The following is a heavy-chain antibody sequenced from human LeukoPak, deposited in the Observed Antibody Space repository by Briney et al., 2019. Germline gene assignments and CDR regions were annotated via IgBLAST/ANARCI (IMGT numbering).Heavy chain of an antibody. CDR1: GYTFTDYY. CDR3: GRGIQSFDP. J-gene: IGHJ5*02. V-gene: IGHV1-2*02. CDR2: INPNSGDT. Sequence: ASVKVSCKASGYTFTDYYINWVRQAPGQGLEWMGWINPNSGDTNYAQKFQDRVTMTRDTSMSAAYMEISRLTYDDTAVYYCGRGIQSFDPWGQGTLVTVSS.